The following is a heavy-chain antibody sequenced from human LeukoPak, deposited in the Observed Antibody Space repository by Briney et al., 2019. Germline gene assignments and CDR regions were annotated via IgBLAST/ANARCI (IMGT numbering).Heavy chain of an antibody. CDR3: ARASGDFWSGYTFDY. Sequence: GESLKISCKGSGYSFTDYWIGWVRQMPGKGLEWMGIIYHGDSDTRYSPSFRGQVTISADKSISTAYLQWRSLKASDTAMYYCARASGDFWSGYTFDYWGQGTLVTVSS. J-gene: IGHJ4*02. D-gene: IGHD3-3*01. CDR1: GYSFTDYW. V-gene: IGHV5-51*01. CDR2: IYHGDSDT.